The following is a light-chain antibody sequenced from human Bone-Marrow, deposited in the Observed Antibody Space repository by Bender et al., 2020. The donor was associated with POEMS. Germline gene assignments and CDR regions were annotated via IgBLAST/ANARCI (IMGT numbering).Light chain of an antibody. V-gene: IGLV3-1*01. CDR3: QAWDTSSVV. J-gene: IGLJ2*01. CDR1: ALTNQY. CDR2: KDS. Sequence: SYVLTQAPSVSASPGQTARITCSGDALTNQYAYWYQHKSGQAPVLVIYKDSERPSGIPERFSGSNSGNIATLTISGTQALDEADYYCQAWDTSSVVFGGGTKLTVL.